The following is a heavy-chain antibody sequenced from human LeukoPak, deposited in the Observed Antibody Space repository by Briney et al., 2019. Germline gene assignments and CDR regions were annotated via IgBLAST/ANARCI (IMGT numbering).Heavy chain of an antibody. CDR3: ARDTGGSSSWYDNMDV. CDR1: GGSINNYY. D-gene: IGHD6-13*01. Sequence: SETLPLTCTVSGGSINNYYWSWIRQPPAKGLEWLAYINYSGHTNYNPSLRSRLTISVDTSKNQFSLKLSSVTAADTAVYYCARDTGGSSSWYDNMDVWGKGTTVTVSS. V-gene: IGHV4-59*01. CDR2: INYSGHT. J-gene: IGHJ6*03.